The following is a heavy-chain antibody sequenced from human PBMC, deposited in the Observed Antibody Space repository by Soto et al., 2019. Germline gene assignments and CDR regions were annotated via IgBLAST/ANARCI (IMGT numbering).Heavy chain of an antibody. V-gene: IGHV1-18*01. D-gene: IGHD3-10*01. CDR3: ARGRYGEY. CDR2: ISAHNDNT. Sequence: QVHLVQSGAEVRKPGASVKVSCKGSGYTFTSYGIAWVRQAPGQGLEWMGWISAHNDNTNYAQKVQGRVTVTRDTSTSTAYMELRNRRSDDTAVYYCARGRYGEYWGQGALVTVSS. CDR1: GYTFTSYG. J-gene: IGHJ4*02.